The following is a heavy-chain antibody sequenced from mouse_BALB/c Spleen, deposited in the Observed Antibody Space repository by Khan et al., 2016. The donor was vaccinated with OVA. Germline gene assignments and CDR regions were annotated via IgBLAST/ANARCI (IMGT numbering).Heavy chain of an antibody. J-gene: IGHJ4*01. CDR3: ARGGYSGTMDY. CDR2: INTYTGEP. Sequence: QIQLVQSGPELKKPGETVKISCKASGYTFTKNGMNWVKQAPGKGLKWMGWINTYTGEPTYVDDFKGRFAFSLETSASTAYLQINSLKNEDTATYFCARGGYSGTMDYWGQGTSVTVSS. V-gene: IGHV9-3-1*01. D-gene: IGHD2-14*01. CDR1: GYTFTKNG.